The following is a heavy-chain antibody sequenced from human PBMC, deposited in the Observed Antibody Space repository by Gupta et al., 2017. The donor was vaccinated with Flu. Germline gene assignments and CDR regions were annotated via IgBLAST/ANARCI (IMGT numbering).Heavy chain of an antibody. CDR3: AREYGRSGYFDY. V-gene: IGHV3-30-3*01. CDR2: IWPDGSHK. Sequence: QVQLVESGGGVVQPGRSLRLSCAASGFKFSDHTMFWVRQAPGKGLEWVAVIWPDGSHKYYADSVEGRFSISRDNSNNTVYLQMNSLRAADTAVYYCAREYGRSGYFDYWGQGSLVTVSS. CDR1: GFKFSDHT. D-gene: IGHD2-8*01. J-gene: IGHJ4*02.